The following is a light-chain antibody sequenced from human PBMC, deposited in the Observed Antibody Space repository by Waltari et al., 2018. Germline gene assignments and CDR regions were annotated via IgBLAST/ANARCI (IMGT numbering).Light chain of an antibody. CDR3: QQSYSTPPLT. CDR2: ATS. Sequence: IQLTQSPSSLSASVGDRVTITCRASQSISSYLNWYQQKPGKAPKLLIYATSSLHSGVPSRFNGSGSGTDFTLTISSLQPEDFATYYCQQSYSTPPLTFGGGTKVEIK. V-gene: IGKV1-39*01. CDR1: QSISSY. J-gene: IGKJ4*01.